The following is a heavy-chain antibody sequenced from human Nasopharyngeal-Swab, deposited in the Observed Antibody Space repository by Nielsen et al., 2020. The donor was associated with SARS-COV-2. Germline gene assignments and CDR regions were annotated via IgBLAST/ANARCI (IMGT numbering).Heavy chain of an antibody. CDR1: GFAFSDYA. D-gene: IGHD2/OR15-2a*01. J-gene: IGHJ4*02. CDR3: AKDLRGPYFF. Sequence: GESLKISCAASGFAFSDYAMSWVRQAPGKGLEWVSGISATGRSTYYADSVKGRFTISRDNSKNTLSLQMNSLRAEDTAVYYCAKDLRGPYFFWGQGTLVTVSS. CDR2: ISATGRST. V-gene: IGHV3-23*01.